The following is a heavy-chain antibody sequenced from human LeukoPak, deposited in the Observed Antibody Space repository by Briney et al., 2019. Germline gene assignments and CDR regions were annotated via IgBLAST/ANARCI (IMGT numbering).Heavy chain of an antibody. CDR1: GFTFSSYS. Sequence: GGSLRLSCAASGFTFSSYSMNWVRQAPGKGLEWVSYISSSSSTIYYADSVKGRFTISRDNAKNSLYLQMNSLRAEDTAVYYCARDLPPLDYWGQGTLVTVSS. CDR2: ISSSSSTI. CDR3: ARDLPPLDY. J-gene: IGHJ4*02. V-gene: IGHV3-48*01.